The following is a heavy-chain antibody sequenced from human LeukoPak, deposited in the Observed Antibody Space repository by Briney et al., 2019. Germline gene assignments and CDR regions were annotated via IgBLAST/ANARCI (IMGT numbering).Heavy chain of an antibody. CDR1: GFTFSSYG. J-gene: IGHJ5*02. CDR2: IWYDGSNK. V-gene: IGHV3-33*01. CDR3: ARDMVVAAPWGFDP. Sequence: PGRSLRLSCAASGFTFSSYGMHWVRQAPGKGLEWVAVIWYDGSNKYYADSVKGRFTISRDNSKNTLYLQMNSLRAEDMAVYYCARDMVVAAPWGFDPWGQGTLVTVSS. D-gene: IGHD2-15*01.